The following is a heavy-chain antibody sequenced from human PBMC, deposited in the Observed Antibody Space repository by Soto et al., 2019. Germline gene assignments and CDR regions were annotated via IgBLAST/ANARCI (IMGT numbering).Heavy chain of an antibody. Sequence: ASVKVSCKASGYTFTSYGISWVRQAPGQGLEWMGWISAYNGNTNYAQKLQGRVTMTTDTSTSTAYMELGSLRSDDTAVYYCARGTCSSTSCYRTAGNQDYYMDVWGKGTTVTVSS. D-gene: IGHD2-2*01. J-gene: IGHJ6*03. V-gene: IGHV1-18*01. CDR2: ISAYNGNT. CDR3: ARGTCSSTSCYRTAGNQDYYMDV. CDR1: GYTFTSYG.